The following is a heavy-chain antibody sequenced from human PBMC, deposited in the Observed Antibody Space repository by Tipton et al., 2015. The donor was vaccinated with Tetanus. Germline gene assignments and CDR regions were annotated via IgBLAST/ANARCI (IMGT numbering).Heavy chain of an antibody. CDR3: ARGKDYTGSGSYWYFDL. V-gene: IGHV1-8*02. Sequence: QSGAEVKKPGSSVKASCKASGYTFTSYGLNWVRKAAGRGFEWMGWLNPKSGSEAYAPRFQGRVTMTTNTSITTAFMEVASLTYEDTAVYYCARGKDYTGSGSYWYFDLWGRGTLVTVSS. CDR1: GYTFTSYG. D-gene: IGHD3-10*01. CDR2: LNPKSGSE. J-gene: IGHJ2*01.